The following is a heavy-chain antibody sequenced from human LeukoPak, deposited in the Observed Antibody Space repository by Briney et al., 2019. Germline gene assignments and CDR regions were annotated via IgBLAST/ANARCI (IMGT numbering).Heavy chain of an antibody. CDR2: ISAYNGNT. D-gene: IGHD3-22*01. Sequence: ASVKISCKASGYTFTSYGISWVRQAPGQGLEWMGWISAYNGNTNYAQKLQGRVTVTTDTSTSTAYMELRSLRSDDTAVYYCARVSYYYYDSSGYYDYWGQGTLVTVSS. CDR1: GYTFTSYG. CDR3: ARVSYYYYDSSGYYDY. J-gene: IGHJ4*02. V-gene: IGHV1-18*01.